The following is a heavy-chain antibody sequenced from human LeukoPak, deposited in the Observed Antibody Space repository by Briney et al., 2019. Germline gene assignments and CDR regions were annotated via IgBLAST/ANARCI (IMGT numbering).Heavy chain of an antibody. CDR2: IIPIFGTA. V-gene: IGHV1-69*05. CDR3: ASGTEYYYDSSGYYYLDY. CDR1: GGTFSSYA. Sequence: ASVRVSCKASGGTFSSYAISWVRQAPGQGLEWMGGIIPIFGTANYAQKFQGRVTITTDESTSTAYMELSSLRSEDTAVYYCASGTEYYYDSSGYYYLDYWGQGTLVTVSS. J-gene: IGHJ4*02. D-gene: IGHD3-22*01.